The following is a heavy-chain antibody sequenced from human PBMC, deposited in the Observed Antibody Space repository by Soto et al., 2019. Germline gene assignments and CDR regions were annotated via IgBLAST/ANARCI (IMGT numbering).Heavy chain of an antibody. D-gene: IGHD2-2*01. CDR2: AYYSGDT. CDR3: ARDSSTYGGGGTGEVKENWFDP. CDR1: GGTISRYY. J-gene: IGHJ5*02. Sequence: SETLSLTCSVPGGTISRYYWSWIRQPPGKGLQWIGYAYYSGDTGYNPSLQSRVTMAVDTSKNQVSLKLTSVTAADTAVYYCARDSSTYGGGGTGEVKENWFDPWGQGALVTVSS. V-gene: IGHV4-59*13.